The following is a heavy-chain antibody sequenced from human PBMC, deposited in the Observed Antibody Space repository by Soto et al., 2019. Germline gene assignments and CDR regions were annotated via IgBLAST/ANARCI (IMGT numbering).Heavy chain of an antibody. J-gene: IGHJ4*02. CDR2: INHSGSA. CDR3: ARGLITGSHYSGGWYYFDS. V-gene: IGHV4-34*01. CDR1: GGSFSGYI. D-gene: IGHD6-19*01. Sequence: PSETLSLTCDVYGGSFSGYIWTWIRQTPGKGLQWIGQINHSGSAYYNPSLKSRVTISVHTSNSQFSLELSSVTAADTAVYYCARGLITGSHYSGGWYYFDSWGQGTQVTVSS.